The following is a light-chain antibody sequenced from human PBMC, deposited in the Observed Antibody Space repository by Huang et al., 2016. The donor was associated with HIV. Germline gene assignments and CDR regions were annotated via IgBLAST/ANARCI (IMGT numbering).Light chain of an antibody. CDR1: QSVSSY. J-gene: IGKJ3*01. CDR2: DAS. Sequence: EIVLTQSPATLSLSPGERATLSCRASQSVSSYLAWYQQKPGQAPRLLIYDASNRATGIPARFSGSGSGTEFTLTISSLEPEEFAVYYCQQRSNWPPITFGPGTKIDIK. V-gene: IGKV3-11*01. CDR3: QQRSNWPPIT.